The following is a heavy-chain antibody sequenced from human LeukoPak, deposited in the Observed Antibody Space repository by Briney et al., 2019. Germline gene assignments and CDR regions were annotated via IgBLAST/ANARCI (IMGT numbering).Heavy chain of an antibody. CDR2: IYTSGST. CDR3: ARASELRFLGSDMDV. V-gene: IGHV4-61*02. CDR1: GGSISSGSYY. Sequence: PSQTLSLTCTVSGGSISSGSYYWSWIRQPAGKGLEWIGRIYTSGSTNYNPSLKSRVTISVDTSKNQFSLKLSSVTAADTAVYYCARASELRFLGSDMDVWGKGTTVTVSS. D-gene: IGHD3-3*01. J-gene: IGHJ6*03.